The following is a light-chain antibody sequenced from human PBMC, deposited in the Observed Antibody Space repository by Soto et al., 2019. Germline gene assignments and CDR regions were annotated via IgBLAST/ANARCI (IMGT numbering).Light chain of an antibody. J-gene: IGLJ1*01. V-gene: IGLV2-14*03. CDR1: SSDVGAYDF. CDR3: SSYTTSSTRV. CDR2: DVS. Sequence: QSVLAQPASVSGSPGQSITISCTGTSSDVGAYDFVSWYQQHPDKAPKLMIYDVSNRPSGVSYRFSGSKSVNTATLTISGLQAEDEADYYCSSYTTSSTRVFGTGTKVTVL.